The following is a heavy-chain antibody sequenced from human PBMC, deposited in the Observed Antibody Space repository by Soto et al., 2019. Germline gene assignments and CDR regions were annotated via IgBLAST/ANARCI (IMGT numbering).Heavy chain of an antibody. CDR3: ARRSPDHGDWGAFDI. J-gene: IGHJ3*02. V-gene: IGHV1-69*13. CDR2: IIPIFGTA. Sequence: ASVKVSCKASGGTFSSYAISWVRQAPGQGLEWMGGIIPIFGTANYAQKFQGRVTITADESMSTAYMELSSLRSEDTAVYYCARRSPDHGDWGAFDIWGQGTMVTVSS. CDR1: GGTFSSYA. D-gene: IGHD4-17*01.